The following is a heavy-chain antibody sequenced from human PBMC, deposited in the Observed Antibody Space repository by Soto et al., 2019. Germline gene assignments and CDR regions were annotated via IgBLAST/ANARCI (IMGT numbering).Heavy chain of an antibody. V-gene: IGHV1-3*01. Sequence: QVQLVQSGAEVKKPGASVKVSCKASGYTFTSYAMHWVRQAPGQRLEWMGWINAGNGNTKYSQKFQGRVTITRDTSASTADMELSSRRSEDTAVYYCARERIERKGGVDGMDVWGQGTTVTVSS. CDR1: GYTFTSYA. J-gene: IGHJ6*02. CDR3: ARERIERKGGVDGMDV. D-gene: IGHD2-15*01. CDR2: INAGNGNT.